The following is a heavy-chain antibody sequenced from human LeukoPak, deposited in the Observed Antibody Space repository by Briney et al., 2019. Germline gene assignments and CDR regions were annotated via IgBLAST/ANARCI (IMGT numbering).Heavy chain of an antibody. D-gene: IGHD2-2*01. V-gene: IGHV3-30*03. CDR3: ARDGFGSSTSCYYD. CDR1: GFTFSSYG. Sequence: GRSLRLSCAASGFTFSSYGMHWVRQAPGKGLEWVAVISYDGSNKYYADSVKGRFTISRDNSKNTLYLQMNSLRAEDTAVYYCARDGFGSSTSCYYDWGQGTLVTVSS. J-gene: IGHJ4*02. CDR2: ISYDGSNK.